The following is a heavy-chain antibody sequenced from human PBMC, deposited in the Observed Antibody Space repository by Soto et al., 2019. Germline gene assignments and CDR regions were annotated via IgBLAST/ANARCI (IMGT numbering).Heavy chain of an antibody. Sequence: GGSLRLSCAASGFTFSSYAMSWVRQAPGKGLEWVSAISGSGGSTYYADSVKGRFTISRDNSKNTLYLQMNSLRAEDTAVYYCAKDLSGYSSPQPSWFDPWGQGTLVTVSS. CDR2: ISGSGGST. D-gene: IGHD6-13*01. V-gene: IGHV3-23*01. CDR1: GFTFSSYA. J-gene: IGHJ5*02. CDR3: AKDLSGYSSPQPSWFDP.